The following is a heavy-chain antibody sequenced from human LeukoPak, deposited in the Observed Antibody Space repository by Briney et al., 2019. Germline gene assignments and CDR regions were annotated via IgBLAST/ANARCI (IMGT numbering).Heavy chain of an antibody. CDR1: GDSISSYY. D-gene: IGHD6-19*01. CDR3: ARDGQTGSYSSGWHGGFDY. CDR2: IYISGST. J-gene: IGHJ4*02. Sequence: SETLSLTCTVSGDSISSYYWSWMRQPAGKGLEWIGRIYISGSTNYNPSLKSRVTMSVDTSKNQFSLKLSSVTAADTAVYYCARDGQTGSYSSGWHGGFDYWGQGTLVTVSS. V-gene: IGHV4-4*07.